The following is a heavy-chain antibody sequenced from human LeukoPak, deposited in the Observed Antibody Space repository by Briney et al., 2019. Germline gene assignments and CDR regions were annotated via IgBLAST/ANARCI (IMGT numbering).Heavy chain of an antibody. D-gene: IGHD3-10*01. CDR2: ISAYNGNT. V-gene: IGHV1-18*01. CDR3: ARCRGVRGQSGPRNWFDP. CDR1: GYTFTSYG. Sequence: GATLKVSCKASGYTFTSYGISWVRQAPGQGLEWIGWISAYNGNTNYAQKLQGRVTMTTDTSTSTAYMELRSLRSDDTAVYYCARCRGVRGQSGPRNWFDPWGQGTLVTVSS. J-gene: IGHJ5*02.